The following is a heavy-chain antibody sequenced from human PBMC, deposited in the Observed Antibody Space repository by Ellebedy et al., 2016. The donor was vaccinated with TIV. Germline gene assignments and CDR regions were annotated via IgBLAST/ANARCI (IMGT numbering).Heavy chain of an antibody. CDR3: AKAQFQLRYFDWLLYQLAFDI. CDR2: ISYDGSNK. V-gene: IGHV3-30*18. Sequence: PGGSLRLSCAASGFTFSNYWMHWVRQAPGKGLEWVAVISYDGSNKYYADSVKGRFTISRDNSKNTLYLQMNSLRAEDTAVYYCAKAQFQLRYFDWLLYQLAFDIWGQGTMVTVSS. J-gene: IGHJ3*02. CDR1: GFTFSNYW. D-gene: IGHD3-9*01.